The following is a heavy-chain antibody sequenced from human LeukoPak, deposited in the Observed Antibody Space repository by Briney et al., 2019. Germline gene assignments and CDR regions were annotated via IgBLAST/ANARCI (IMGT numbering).Heavy chain of an antibody. D-gene: IGHD2-15*01. Sequence: ASVKVSCKASGGTFSSQAISWVRQAPGQGLEWMGGIIPIFGTANYAQKLQGRVTITADESTSTAYMELSSLRSEDTAVYYCARGSGCSGGNCYLSVGMDVWGQGTTVTVSS. CDR3: ARGSGCSGGNCYLSVGMDV. CDR2: IIPIFGTA. CDR1: GGTFSSQA. V-gene: IGHV1-69*01. J-gene: IGHJ6*02.